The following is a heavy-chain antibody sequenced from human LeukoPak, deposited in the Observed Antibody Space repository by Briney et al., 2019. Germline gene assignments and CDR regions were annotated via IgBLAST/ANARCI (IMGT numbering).Heavy chain of an antibody. CDR2: IYPGDSDT. Sequence: GESLQISCQGSGYSFTSYWITWVRQMPGKGLEWMGIIYPGDSDTRYSPSFQGQVTISADKSMSTAYLQWSSLKASDTAMYYCARRPTTGWFDPWGQGTLVTVSS. V-gene: IGHV5-51*01. CDR1: GYSFTSYW. CDR3: ARRPTTGWFDP. J-gene: IGHJ5*02. D-gene: IGHD1-1*01.